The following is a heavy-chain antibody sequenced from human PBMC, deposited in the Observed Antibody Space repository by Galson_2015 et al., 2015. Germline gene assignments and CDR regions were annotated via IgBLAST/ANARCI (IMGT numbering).Heavy chain of an antibody. Sequence: SLRLSCAASGFTFGSYGMRWVRQAPGKGLEWVSVISWNSGSIDYADSVKGRFTISRDNAKNSLYLQMNSLRAEDTALYYCAKDRAQRLVNFHNWGQGTLVTVSS. D-gene: IGHD6-19*01. CDR3: AKDRAQRLVNFHN. CDR2: ISWNSGSI. CDR1: GFTFGSYG. J-gene: IGHJ4*02. V-gene: IGHV3-9*01.